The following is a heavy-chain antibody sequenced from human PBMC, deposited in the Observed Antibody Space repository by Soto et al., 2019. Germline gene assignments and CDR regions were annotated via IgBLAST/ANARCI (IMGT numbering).Heavy chain of an antibody. Sequence: QVQLVESGGGVVQPGRSLRLSCAASGFTFSNYGMHWVRQAPGKGLEWVAFIRYDGGTKYYAESVKGRFTISRDNSKNTLYLQMNSLRAENTAVYYCARDGDVNTGFRQDYWGQGTLVTVSS. J-gene: IGHJ4*02. CDR3: ARDGDVNTGFRQDY. V-gene: IGHV3-33*03. CDR2: IRYDGGTK. CDR1: GFTFSNYG. D-gene: IGHD7-27*01.